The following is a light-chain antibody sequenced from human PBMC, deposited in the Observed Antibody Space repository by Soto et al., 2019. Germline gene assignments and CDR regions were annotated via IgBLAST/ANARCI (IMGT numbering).Light chain of an antibody. CDR1: QSVNRY. V-gene: IGKV3-11*01. J-gene: IGKJ4*01. CDR3: QQRNDWPLLT. CDR2: DAS. Sequence: EIVLTQSPATLSLSPGETATLSCRASQSVNRYLAWYQQKPGQAPRLLIYDASNRATGIPTRFSGSGSGTDFTLTIRSIEPEDFAVYYCQQRNDWPLLTFGGGTKVEIK.